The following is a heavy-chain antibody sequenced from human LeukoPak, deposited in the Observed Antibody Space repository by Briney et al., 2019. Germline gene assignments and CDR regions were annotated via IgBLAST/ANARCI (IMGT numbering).Heavy chain of an antibody. CDR2: IKEDGSGK. CDR1: GFTSTRYW. Sequence: GSLRLSCAASGFTSTRYWMSWVRQAPGKGLEWVANIKEDGSGKYYVDSVRGRFTISRDNAKNSLSLQMNSLRAEDTAIYYCARSVVVDYCGQGTLVTVSS. CDR3: ARSVVVDY. D-gene: IGHD2-21*01. V-gene: IGHV3-7*05. J-gene: IGHJ4*02.